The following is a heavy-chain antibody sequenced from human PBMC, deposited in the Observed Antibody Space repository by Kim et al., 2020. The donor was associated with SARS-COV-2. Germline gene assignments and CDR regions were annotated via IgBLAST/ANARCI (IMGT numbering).Heavy chain of an antibody. CDR3: ARSRSDTWEGAAFGI. J-gene: IGHJ3*02. CDR1: NGSFSGYY. V-gene: IGHV4-34*01. Sequence: SETLSLTCDVYNGSFSGYYWSWIRQPPGKGLDWIGEIHESGSTNYNPPLRGRVTISVGTSKNNFSLKLSSVTAADTAVYYCARSRSDTWEGAAFGIWGQG. D-gene: IGHD1-26*01. CDR2: IHESGST.